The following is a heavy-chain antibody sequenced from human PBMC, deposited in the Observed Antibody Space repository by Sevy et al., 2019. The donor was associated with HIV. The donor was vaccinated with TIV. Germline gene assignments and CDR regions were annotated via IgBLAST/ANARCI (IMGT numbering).Heavy chain of an antibody. CDR1: GFTFSSYA. CDR3: VKKGVDSSGYPYYYGMDV. D-gene: IGHD3-22*01. Sequence: GGSLRLSCAASGFTFSSYAMSWVRQAPGKGLEWVSAISGSGGSTYYADSVKGRFTISRDNSKNTLYLQMNSLRAEDTAVYYCVKKGVDSSGYPYYYGMDVWGQGTTVTVSS. V-gene: IGHV3-23*01. CDR2: ISGSGGST. J-gene: IGHJ6*02.